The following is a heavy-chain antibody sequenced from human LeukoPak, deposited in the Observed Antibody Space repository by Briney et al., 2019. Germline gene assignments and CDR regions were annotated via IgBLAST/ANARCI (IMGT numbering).Heavy chain of an antibody. V-gene: IGHV3-23*01. CDR3: ARATGSVDPYDI. Sequence: PGGSLRLSCAASGFTLNNYAMSWVRQAPGKGLEWVSTLKKSGGSSHYAGSVKGRFTISGDSSKNTLYLQMNSLRADDTAVYYCARATGSVDPYDIWGQGTMVTVST. J-gene: IGHJ3*02. CDR2: LKKSGGSS. D-gene: IGHD2-8*02. CDR1: GFTLNNYA.